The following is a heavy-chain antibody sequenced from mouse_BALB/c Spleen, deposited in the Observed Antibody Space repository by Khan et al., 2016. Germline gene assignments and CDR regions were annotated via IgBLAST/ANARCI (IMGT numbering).Heavy chain of an antibody. J-gene: IGHJ2*01. V-gene: IGHV1-7*01. Sequence: QVQLQQSGTELAKPGASVKMSCKASGYTFTSYWMPWVKQRPGQGLEWIGYINPHTGYTDYNQKFKDKATLTADTSSSTAYMQLSSLSSEDAAVYYCARGDYWGQGTTLTVSS. CDR1: GYTFTSYW. CDR3: ARGDY. CDR2: INPHTGYT.